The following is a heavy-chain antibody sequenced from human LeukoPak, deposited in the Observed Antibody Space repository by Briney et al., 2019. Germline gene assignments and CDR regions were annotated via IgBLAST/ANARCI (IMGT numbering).Heavy chain of an antibody. D-gene: IGHD2-15*01. V-gene: IGHV4-59*08. J-gene: IGHJ4*02. Sequence: PSETLSLTCTVSGGSVSGYYWTWIRQSPGKRPEWLAYIRYTGSTNYNPSLKSRLTLSVDTSKNQFSLTLTSVTAADTAVYYCARHVAPDMDYFDYWGPGTLVTVSP. CDR2: IRYTGST. CDR3: ARHVAPDMDYFDY. CDR1: GGSVSGYY.